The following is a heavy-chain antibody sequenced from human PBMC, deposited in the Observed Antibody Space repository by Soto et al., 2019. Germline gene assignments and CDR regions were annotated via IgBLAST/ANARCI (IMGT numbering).Heavy chain of an antibody. CDR2: IYYSGST. J-gene: IGHJ4*02. Sequence: ETLSLTCTVSGGSISSYYWSWIRQPPGKGLEWIGYIYYSGSTNYNPSLKSRVTISVDTSKNQFSLKLSSVTAADTAVYYCARGLYVHSSGWFFDYWGQGTLVTVSS. D-gene: IGHD6-19*01. CDR1: GGSISSYY. CDR3: ARGLYVHSSGWFFDY. V-gene: IGHV4-59*01.